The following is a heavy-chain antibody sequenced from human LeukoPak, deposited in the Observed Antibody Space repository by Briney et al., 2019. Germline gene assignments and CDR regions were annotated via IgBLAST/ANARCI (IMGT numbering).Heavy chain of an antibody. V-gene: IGHV3-53*01. D-gene: IGHD3-3*01. Sequence: GGSLRLSCSASGLTVSANFLTWVRQAPGKGLEWVSVIYSGERMYYADSVKGRFIISRDNSKNTVYLQMNSLRVKDTAVYYCARDRGFWSGYGMDVWGQGTTVIVSS. CDR3: ARDRGFWSGYGMDV. J-gene: IGHJ6*02. CDR1: GLTVSANF. CDR2: IYSGERM.